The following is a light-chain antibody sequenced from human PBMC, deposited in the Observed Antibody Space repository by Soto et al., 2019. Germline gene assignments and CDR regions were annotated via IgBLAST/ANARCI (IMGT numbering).Light chain of an antibody. CDR2: GAS. Sequence: EIVMTQSPATLSVSPGERATLSCWASQSVSSNLAWYQQQPGQVPRLLIYGASTRATGIPARFSGSGSGTEFTRTISRLQSEDFAFYYCQQYNNWPQTFGQGTKVHIK. V-gene: IGKV3-15*01. CDR3: QQYNNWPQT. CDR1: QSVSSN. J-gene: IGKJ1*01.